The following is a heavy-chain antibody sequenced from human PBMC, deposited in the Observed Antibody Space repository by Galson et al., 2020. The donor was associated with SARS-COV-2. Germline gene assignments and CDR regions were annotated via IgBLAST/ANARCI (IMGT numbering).Heavy chain of an antibody. V-gene: IGHV3-30*18. CDR2: ITYDGSNK. Sequence: GGSLRLSCAASGFTFSSYGMHWVRQAPGKGLEWVAAITYDGSNKYYADSVKGRFTISRDNSKNTLYLQMNSLRAEDTAVYYCAKDLGLPKGADYYYYYGMDVWGQGTTVTVSS. J-gene: IGHJ6*02. D-gene: IGHD7-27*01. CDR3: AKDLGLPKGADYYYYYGMDV. CDR1: GFTFSSYG.